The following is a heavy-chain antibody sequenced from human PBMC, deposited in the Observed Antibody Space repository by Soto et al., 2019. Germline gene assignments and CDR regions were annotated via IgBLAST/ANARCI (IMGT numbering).Heavy chain of an antibody. J-gene: IGHJ4*02. V-gene: IGHV4-34*01. CDR2: INHSGST. CDR1: GGSFSGYY. CDR3: ARGGPSSWLPLDY. D-gene: IGHD6-13*01. Sequence: SETLSLTCAVYGGSFSGYYWSWIRQPPGKGLEWIGEINHSGSTNYNPSLKSRVTISVDTSKNQFSLKLSSVTAADTAVYYCARGGPSSWLPLDYWGQGTLVTVSS.